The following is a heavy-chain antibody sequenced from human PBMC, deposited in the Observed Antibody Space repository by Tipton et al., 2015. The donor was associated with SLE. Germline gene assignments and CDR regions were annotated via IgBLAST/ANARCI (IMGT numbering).Heavy chain of an antibody. CDR1: GYSFTSYW. V-gene: IGHV5-51*03. CDR2: IYPGDSDT. CDR3: ARLRIVVVPAANYYYYYGMDV. J-gene: IGHJ6*02. D-gene: IGHD2-2*01. Sequence: QLVQSGAEVKKPGQSLKISCKGSGYSFTSYWIGWVRQMPGKGLECMGIIYPGDSDTRYSPSFQGQVTISADKSISTAYLQWSSLKASDTAMYYCARLRIVVVPAANYYYYYGMDVWGQGTTVTVSS.